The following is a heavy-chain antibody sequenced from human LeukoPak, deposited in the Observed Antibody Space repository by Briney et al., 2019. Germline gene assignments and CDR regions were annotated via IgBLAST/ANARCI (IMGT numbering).Heavy chain of an antibody. CDR2: INHSGST. Sequence: PSETLSLTCAVYGGSFSGYYWSWIRQPPGKGQEWIGEINHSGSTNYNPSLKSRVTISVDTSKNQFSLKLSSVTAADTAVYYCARRGWFDPWGQGTLVTVSS. V-gene: IGHV4-34*01. CDR3: ARRGWFDP. CDR1: GGSFSGYY. J-gene: IGHJ5*02.